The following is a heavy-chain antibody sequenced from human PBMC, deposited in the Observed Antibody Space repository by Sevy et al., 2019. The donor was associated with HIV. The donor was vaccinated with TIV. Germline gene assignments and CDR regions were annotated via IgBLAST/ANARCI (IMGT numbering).Heavy chain of an antibody. Sequence: ASVKVSCKVSGSTLTQLSIHWVRQAPGKGLEWMGSFDPEDGETVYAQRFQGRVTMTEDTSTDTAYMRLSSLRSEYTAVYYCATTKDYYESSGSPFDYWGQGTLVTVSS. V-gene: IGHV1-24*01. CDR3: ATTKDYYESSGSPFDY. CDR1: GSTLTQLS. CDR2: FDPEDGET. J-gene: IGHJ4*02. D-gene: IGHD3-22*01.